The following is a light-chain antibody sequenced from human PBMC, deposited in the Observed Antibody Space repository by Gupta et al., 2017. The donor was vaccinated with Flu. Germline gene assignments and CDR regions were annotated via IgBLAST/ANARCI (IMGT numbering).Light chain of an antibody. CDR3: GTWDSSLSAGV. Sequence: QSVLTQPPSVSAAPGQTVTLSCSGSSSNIGNNYVSWYQQLPGTAPKLLIYEDNKRPSGIPDRISGSKSGTSATLGITGLQTGDEADYYCGTWDSSLSAGVFGAGTKLTVL. CDR1: SSNIGNNY. J-gene: IGLJ3*02. V-gene: IGLV1-51*02. CDR2: EDN.